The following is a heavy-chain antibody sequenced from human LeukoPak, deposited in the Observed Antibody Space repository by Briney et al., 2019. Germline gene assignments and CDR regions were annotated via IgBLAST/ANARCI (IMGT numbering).Heavy chain of an antibody. CDR2: IYYSGST. D-gene: IGHD3-10*01. CDR1: GGSISSYY. Sequence: SETLSLTCTVSGGSISSYYWSWIRQPPGKGLEWIGYIYYSGSTNYNPSLKSRVTISVDTSKNQFSLRLSSVTAADTAVYYCAKPFIWFGELSHFDYWGQGTLVTVSS. J-gene: IGHJ4*02. V-gene: IGHV4-59*01. CDR3: AKPFIWFGELSHFDY.